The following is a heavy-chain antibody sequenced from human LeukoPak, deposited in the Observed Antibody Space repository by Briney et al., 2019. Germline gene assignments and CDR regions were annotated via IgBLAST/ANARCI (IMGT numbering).Heavy chain of an antibody. CDR2: ISSSSSYI. V-gene: IGHV3-21*01. Sequence: GGSLRLSCAASGFTFSSYSMNWVRQAPGKGLEWVSSISSSSSYIYYADSVKGRFTISRDNAKNSLYLQMNSLRAEDTAVYYCARIDSSGWYTLPLDYWGQGTLVTVSS. J-gene: IGHJ4*02. D-gene: IGHD6-19*01. CDR3: ARIDSSGWYTLPLDY. CDR1: GFTFSSYS.